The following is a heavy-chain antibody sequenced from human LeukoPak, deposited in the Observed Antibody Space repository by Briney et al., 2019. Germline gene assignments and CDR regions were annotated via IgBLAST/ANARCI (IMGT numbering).Heavy chain of an antibody. CDR1: GFTVSSNY. CDR2: IYSGGTT. CDR3: ARGPWYYYGMDV. Sequence: GGSLRLSCAASGFTVSSNYMSWVRQAPGKGLEWVSVIYSGGTTYYADSVKGRFTISRDNSKNTLYLQMNSLRAEDTAVYYCARGPWYYYGMDVWGQGTTVTVSS. J-gene: IGHJ6*02. V-gene: IGHV3-53*01.